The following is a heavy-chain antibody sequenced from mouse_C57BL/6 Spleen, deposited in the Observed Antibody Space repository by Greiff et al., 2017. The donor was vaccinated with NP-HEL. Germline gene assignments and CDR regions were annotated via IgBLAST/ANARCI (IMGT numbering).Heavy chain of an antibody. D-gene: IGHD2-3*01. Sequence: EVQGVESGGGLVKPGGSLKLSCAASGFTFSDYGMHWVRQAPEKGLEWVAYISSGSSPIYYSDTVKGRFTISRDNAKNTLVLQMSSLRSEDTAMYYCARDGYYLDYWGQGTTLTVSS. J-gene: IGHJ2*01. CDR2: ISSGSSPI. CDR1: GFTFSDYG. V-gene: IGHV5-17*01. CDR3: ARDGYYLDY.